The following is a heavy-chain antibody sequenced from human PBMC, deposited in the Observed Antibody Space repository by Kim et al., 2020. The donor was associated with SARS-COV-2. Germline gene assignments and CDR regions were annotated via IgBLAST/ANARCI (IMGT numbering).Heavy chain of an antibody. CDR3: ARPHKAAGTSEFDY. CDR2: ISYDGSNK. J-gene: IGHJ4*02. Sequence: GGSLRLSCAASGFTFSSYAMHWVRQAPGKGLEWVAVISYDGSNKYYADSVKGRFTISRDNSKNTLYLQMNSLRAEDTAVYYCARPHKAAGTSEFDYWGQGTLVTVSS. D-gene: IGHD6-13*01. V-gene: IGHV3-30*04. CDR1: GFTFSSYA.